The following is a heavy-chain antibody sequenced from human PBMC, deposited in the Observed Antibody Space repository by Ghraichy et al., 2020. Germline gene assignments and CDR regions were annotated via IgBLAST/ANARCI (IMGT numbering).Heavy chain of an antibody. CDR1: GFTFNNYA. D-gene: IGHD3-22*01. Sequence: GGSLRLSCAASGFTFNNYAMIWVRQAPGKGLEWVSSVRGSGDDTYYADSVKGRFTISRDNSKNTLYLQMNSLRAEDTAVYFCAKDPSYYYYDTNFDSWGQGTLVTVSS. J-gene: IGHJ4*02. V-gene: IGHV3-23*01. CDR3: AKDPSYYYYDTNFDS. CDR2: VRGSGDDT.